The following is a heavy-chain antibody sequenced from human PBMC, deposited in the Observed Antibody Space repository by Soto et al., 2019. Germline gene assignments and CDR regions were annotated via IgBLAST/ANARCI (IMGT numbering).Heavy chain of an antibody. J-gene: IGHJ6*02. CDR3: AREEQQLVPEYYYYGMDV. CDR2: INAGNGNT. Sequence: ASVKVSCKASGYTFTSYAMHWVRQAPGQRLEWMGWINAGNGNTKYSQKFQGRVTITRDTSASTAYTELSSLRSEDTAVYYCAREEQQLVPEYYYYGMDVWGQGTTVTVSS. V-gene: IGHV1-3*01. D-gene: IGHD6-13*01. CDR1: GYTFTSYA.